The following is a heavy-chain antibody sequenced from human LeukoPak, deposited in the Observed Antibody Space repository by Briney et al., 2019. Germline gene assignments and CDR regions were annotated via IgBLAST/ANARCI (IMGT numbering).Heavy chain of an antibody. J-gene: IGHJ4*02. CDR2: IHYSGRT. CDR3: AGEIGGGGRFDF. V-gene: IGHV4-59*01. CDR1: GGSFSDYY. D-gene: IGHD2-15*01. Sequence: SETLSLTCAVYGGSFSDYYWSWIRQPPGKGLEWIGYIHYSGRTDSNPSLKSRVTVSLDTSKNQFSLKLTSVTPADTAVYFCAGEIGGGGRFDFWGQGTLVTVSS.